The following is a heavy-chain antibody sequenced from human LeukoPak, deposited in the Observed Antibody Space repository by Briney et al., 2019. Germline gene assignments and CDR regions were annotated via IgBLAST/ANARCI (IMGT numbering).Heavy chain of an antibody. D-gene: IGHD3-3*01. CDR2: ISAYNGNT. V-gene: IGHV1-18*01. Sequence: EASVKVSCKASGYTFTSYGISWVRQAPGQGLEWMGWISAYNGNTNYAQKLQGRVTMTTDTSTSTAYMELRSLRSDDTAVYYCAREVKTYYDFWSGYYFDYWGQGTLVTVSS. CDR1: GYTFTSYG. J-gene: IGHJ4*02. CDR3: AREVKTYYDFWSGYYFDY.